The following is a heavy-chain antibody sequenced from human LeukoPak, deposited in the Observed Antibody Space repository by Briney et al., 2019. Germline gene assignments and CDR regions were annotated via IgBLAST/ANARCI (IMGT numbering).Heavy chain of an antibody. D-gene: IGHD3-10*01. CDR2: ISGAGGGT. V-gene: IGHV3-23*01. CDR1: GFTFSNYA. J-gene: IGHJ1*01. Sequence: GSLRLSCTASGFTFSNYAMTWVRQAPGKGLEWVSAISGAGGGTYYADSVKGRFTISRDNSKNTLYLQMNSLRAEDTAVYYCARSSRESVQHWGQGTLVTVSS. CDR3: ARSSRESVQH.